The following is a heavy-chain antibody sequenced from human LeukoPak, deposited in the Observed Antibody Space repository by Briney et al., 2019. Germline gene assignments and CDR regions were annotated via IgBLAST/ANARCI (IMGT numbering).Heavy chain of an antibody. J-gene: IGHJ2*01. Sequence: SVKVSCKASGGTFSSYAISWVRQAPGQGLEWMGGIIPIFGTANYAQKFQGRVTITADKSTSTAYMELSSLRSEDTAVYYCARVPVVPAAIGLWYFDLWGRRTLVTVSS. D-gene: IGHD2-2*02. CDR1: GGTFSSYA. V-gene: IGHV1-69*06. CDR2: IIPIFGTA. CDR3: ARVPVVPAAIGLWYFDL.